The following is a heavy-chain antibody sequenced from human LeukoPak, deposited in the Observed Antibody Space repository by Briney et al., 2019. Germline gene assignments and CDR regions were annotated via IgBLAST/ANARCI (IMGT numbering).Heavy chain of an antibody. CDR1: GFTLSDYY. D-gene: IGHD6-13*01. Sequence: GGSLRLSCAASGFTLSDYYMNWIRQAPGKGLEWVSYISSGGNTLYYADSVKGRFTISRDNAKNSLYLQMNSLRAEDTAVYYCARGSISVAAAGRIDYWGQGALVTVSS. CDR2: ISSGGNTL. V-gene: IGHV3-11*01. J-gene: IGHJ4*02. CDR3: ARGSISVAAAGRIDY.